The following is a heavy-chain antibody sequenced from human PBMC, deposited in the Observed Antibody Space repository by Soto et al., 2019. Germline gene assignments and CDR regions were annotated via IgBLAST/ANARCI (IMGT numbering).Heavy chain of an antibody. CDR1: GYRFTNYW. D-gene: IGHD2-15*01. CDR3: ARIGYCSGGPCSNFDY. CDR2: IYPGDSDT. V-gene: IGHV5-51*01. J-gene: IGHJ4*02. Sequence: LGESLKISCKGSGYRFTNYWIGWVRQMPGKGLEWMGIIYPGDSDTRYSPSFQGQVTISADKSINTAYLQWSSLKASDTAMYYCARIGYCSGGPCSNFDYWGQGTLVTVSS.